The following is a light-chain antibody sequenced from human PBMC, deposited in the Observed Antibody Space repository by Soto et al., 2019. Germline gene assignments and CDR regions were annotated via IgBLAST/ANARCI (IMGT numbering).Light chain of an antibody. V-gene: IGKV1-12*01. CDR1: QDISTW. CDR2: TAS. J-gene: IGKJ4*01. CDR3: QQGNSFPLT. Sequence: DIQMTQSPSSVSASVGERVTITCRASQDISTWLAWFQQKPGEAPRLLIYTASSLHSGVPSRFSGSGSGTDFTLTISSLQPEDFATYYCQQGNSFPLTFGGGTKVEIK.